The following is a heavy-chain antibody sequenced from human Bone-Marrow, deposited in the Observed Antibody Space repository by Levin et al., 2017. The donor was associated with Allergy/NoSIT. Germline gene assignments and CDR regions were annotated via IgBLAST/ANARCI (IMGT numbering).Heavy chain of an antibody. CDR3: ARGLGVGAAGTFFRARRYSSFDP. J-gene: IGHJ5*02. CDR2: ITHSGST. V-gene: IGHV4-34*01. Sequence: KASETLSLTCAVYGGSFSGYYWIWIRQPPEKGLEWIGDITHSGSTNYSPSLKSRVTISADTSKNQFSLKLTYVTAADAAVYYCARGLGVGAAGTFFRARRYSSFDPWGQGTLVTVSS. CDR1: GGSFSGYY. D-gene: IGHD6-13*01.